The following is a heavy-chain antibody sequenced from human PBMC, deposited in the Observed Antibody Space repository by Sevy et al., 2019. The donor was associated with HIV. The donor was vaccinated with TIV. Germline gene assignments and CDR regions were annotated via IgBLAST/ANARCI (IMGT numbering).Heavy chain of an antibody. Sequence: GGSLRLSCAASGFTFNKSWMTWVRQAPGKGLEWVGRIKSNGDGGTTDYTAHVKGRFTISRDDSKNTLYLQMNSLKTEDTAVYYCTTKGGFWSGYQYFDYWGQGTLVTVSS. CDR1: GFTFNKSW. CDR2: IKSNGDGGTT. D-gene: IGHD3-3*01. V-gene: IGHV3-15*01. CDR3: TTKGGFWSGYQYFDY. J-gene: IGHJ4*02.